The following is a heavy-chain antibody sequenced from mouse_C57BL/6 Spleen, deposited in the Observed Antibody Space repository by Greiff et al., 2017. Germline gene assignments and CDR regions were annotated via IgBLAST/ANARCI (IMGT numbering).Heavy chain of an antibody. D-gene: IGHD1-1*01. V-gene: IGHV5-6*01. CDR3: ARHLNYYGSRDWYFDV. CDR2: ISSGGSYT. Sequence: EVHLVESGGDLVKPGGSLKLSCAASGFTFSSYGMSWVRQTPDKRLEWVATISSGGSYTYYPDSVKGRFTISRDNAKNTLYLRMSSLKSEDTAMYYCARHLNYYGSRDWYFDVWGTGTTVTVSS. CDR1: GFTFSSYG. J-gene: IGHJ1*03.